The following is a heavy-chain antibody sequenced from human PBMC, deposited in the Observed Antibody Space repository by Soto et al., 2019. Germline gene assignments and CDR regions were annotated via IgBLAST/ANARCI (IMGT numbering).Heavy chain of an antibody. Sequence: QVQLVQSGAEVKKPGSSVKVSCKASGGTFSSYAISWVRQAPGQGLEWMGGIIPIFGTANYAQQFQGRVTITADESTSTGYMELSSVSTEDTAVYYSAGGSEFVVFPDWFDPWGQGTLVTVSS. D-gene: IGHD2-2*01. CDR2: IIPIFGTA. J-gene: IGHJ5*02. CDR3: AGGSEFVVFPDWFDP. V-gene: IGHV1-69*01. CDR1: GGTFSSYA.